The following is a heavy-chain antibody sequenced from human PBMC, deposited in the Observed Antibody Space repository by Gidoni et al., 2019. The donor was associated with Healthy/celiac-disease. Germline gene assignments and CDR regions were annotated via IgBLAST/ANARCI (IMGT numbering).Heavy chain of an antibody. CDR3: AREGTRVRQQLADYFDY. CDR1: GFPFSSYA. D-gene: IGHD6-13*01. Sequence: QVQLVESGGGVVQPGRSLSLSCAASGFPFSSYAMHWVRQAPGKGLEWVAVISYDGSNKYYADSVKGRFTISRDNSKNTLYLQMNSLRAEDTAVYYCAREGTRVRQQLADYFDYWGQGTLVTVSS. CDR2: ISYDGSNK. J-gene: IGHJ4*02. V-gene: IGHV3-30*04.